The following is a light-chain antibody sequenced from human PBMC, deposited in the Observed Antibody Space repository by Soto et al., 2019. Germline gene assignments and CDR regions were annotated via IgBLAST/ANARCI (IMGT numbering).Light chain of an antibody. Sequence: DIQMTQSPSSLSASVGDRVTITCRASQGIRNDLDWYQQKPGKAPKRLIYAASSLQSGVPSRFSGSGSGTEFTLTISSLQPEDFATYYCLQHNTYPWTFGQGTKVEIK. CDR2: AAS. CDR3: LQHNTYPWT. J-gene: IGKJ1*01. V-gene: IGKV1-17*01. CDR1: QGIRND.